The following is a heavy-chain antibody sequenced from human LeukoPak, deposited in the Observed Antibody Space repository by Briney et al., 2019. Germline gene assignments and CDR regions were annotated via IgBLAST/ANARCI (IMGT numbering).Heavy chain of an antibody. D-gene: IGHD1-14*01. CDR3: TRDPEGGDDFDY. CDR2: ISVHKGHT. CDR1: GYTFSTYG. Sequence: ASVRVSFKASGYTFSTYGISWVRQAPGQGLEWMGWISVHKGHTNYAQKFQGRLTLTTDTSTNTAYMELRSLRSDDTAVYYCTRDPEGGDDFDYWGQGTLVTVSS. V-gene: IGHV1-18*01. J-gene: IGHJ4*02.